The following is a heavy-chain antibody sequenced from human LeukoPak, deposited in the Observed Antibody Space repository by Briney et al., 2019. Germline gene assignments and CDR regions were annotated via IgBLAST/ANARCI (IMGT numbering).Heavy chain of an antibody. V-gene: IGHV1-69*05. J-gene: IGHJ6*03. CDR3: ARSDYYYHYYMDV. Sequence: SVKVSCKVSGDTFSSYAINWVRQAPGQGLEWMGKIIPLFGTADYAQKLQGRVTITTDESTITAYMELSSLRSEDTAVYYCARSDYYYHYYMDVWGKGTTVTVSS. D-gene: IGHD4/OR15-4a*01. CDR2: IIPLFGTA. CDR1: GDTFSSYA.